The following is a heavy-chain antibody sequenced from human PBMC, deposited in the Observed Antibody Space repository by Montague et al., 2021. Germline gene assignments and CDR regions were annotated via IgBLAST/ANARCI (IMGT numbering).Heavy chain of an antibody. Sequence: SLRLSCAASGFTFNNYFMSWFRQAPGKGLEWVSYIGTSSSFTRYADSVKGRFTISRDNAMNSLYLQMTAVRGEGTAVYYCASVGLTVAAGMIDYWGQGTLVTVSS. V-gene: IGHV3-11*06. CDR3: ASVGLTVAAGMIDY. CDR1: GFTFNNYF. D-gene: IGHD6-13*01. J-gene: IGHJ4*02. CDR2: IGTSSSFT.